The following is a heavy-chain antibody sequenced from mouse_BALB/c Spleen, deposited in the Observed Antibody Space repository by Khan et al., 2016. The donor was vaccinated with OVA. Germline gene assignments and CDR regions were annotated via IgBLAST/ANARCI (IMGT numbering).Heavy chain of an antibody. Sequence: VQLQESGPELVKPGASVKMSCKASGYTFSDYVISWVKLRTGQGLEWIGEIYPGSGSTYYNEKFKGKATLTADKSSNTAYMQLSSLTSEDSAVDFCARSYDGAWFAYWGQGTLVTVS. CDR3: ARSYDGAWFAY. CDR2: IYPGSGST. J-gene: IGHJ3*01. CDR1: GYTFSDYV. D-gene: IGHD1-1*01. V-gene: IGHV1-77*01.